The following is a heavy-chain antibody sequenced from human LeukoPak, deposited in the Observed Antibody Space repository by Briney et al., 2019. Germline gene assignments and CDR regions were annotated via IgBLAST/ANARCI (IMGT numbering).Heavy chain of an antibody. V-gene: IGHV4-61*01. D-gene: IGHD6-19*01. J-gene: IGHJ4*02. Sequence: SETLSLTCTVSGGSISSSSYYWGWIRQPPGKGLEWIGYIYYSGSTNYNPSLKSRVTISVDTSKNQFSLKLSSVTAADTAVYYCAREIGNSIAAVAGTRGFDYWGQGTLVTVSS. CDR2: IYYSGST. CDR1: GGSISSSSYY. CDR3: AREIGNSIAAVAGTRGFDY.